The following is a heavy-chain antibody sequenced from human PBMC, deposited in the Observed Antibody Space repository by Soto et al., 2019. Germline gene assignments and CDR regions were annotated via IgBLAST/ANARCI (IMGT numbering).Heavy chain of an antibody. CDR2: IIKSGGST. J-gene: IGHJ4*01. CDR1: GFSFSKYD. V-gene: IGHV3-23*01. CDR3: AYERCHEY. D-gene: IGHD2-21*01. Sequence: DVQLLESGGGLVQPGGSLRLSCAASGFSFSKYDMSWVRQAPGRGLEWVSVIIKSGGSTYYADSVKGRFTIFRDNSKDELYLKNCCQYGQEIAEYYAAYERCHEYWGQGPLVT.